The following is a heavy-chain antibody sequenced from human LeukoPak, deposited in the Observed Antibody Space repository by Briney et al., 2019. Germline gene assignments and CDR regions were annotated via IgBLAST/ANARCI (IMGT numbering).Heavy chain of an antibody. CDR1: GYSFTKYW. CDR3: ARRGYNYGRYYMHV. D-gene: IGHD5-18*01. Sequence: GESLKISCKGFGYSFTKYWIAWVRQMPGEGLEWMGSIYPGDSDTRYSPSFQGQVTISADKSINTAYLQWSSLKASDTAMYYCARRGYNYGRYYMHVWGKGTTVTVSS. V-gene: IGHV5-51*01. CDR2: IYPGDSDT. J-gene: IGHJ6*03.